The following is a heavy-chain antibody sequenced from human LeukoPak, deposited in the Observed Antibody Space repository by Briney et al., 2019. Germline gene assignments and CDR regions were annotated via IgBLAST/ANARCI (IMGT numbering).Heavy chain of an antibody. V-gene: IGHV3-23*01. J-gene: IGHJ4*02. CDR1: GFTFSSYA. CDR3: ARDHYGSGFFDY. D-gene: IGHD3-10*01. CDR2: ISGSGGST. Sequence: QPGGSLRLSCAASGFTFSSYAMSWVRQAPGKGLEWVSAISGSGGSTYYADSVKGRFTISRDNSKNTLYLQMNSLRAEDTAVYYCARDHYGSGFFDYWGQGTLVTVSS.